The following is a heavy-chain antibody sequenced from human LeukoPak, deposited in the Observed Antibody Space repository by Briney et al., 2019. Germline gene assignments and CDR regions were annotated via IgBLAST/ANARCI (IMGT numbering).Heavy chain of an antibody. CDR3: ARGSGFSPNWFDP. V-gene: IGHV4-30-4*01. D-gene: IGHD3-3*01. CDR2: IYYTGST. J-gene: IGHJ5*02. Sequence: SQTLSLTCTVSGGSISSGDYYWTWIRQPPGKGLEWIGYIYYTGSTLYNPSLKSRVTISLDTPKNQFSLKLTSVTAADTAVYYCARGSGFSPNWFDPWGQGTLVTVSS. CDR1: GGSISSGDYY.